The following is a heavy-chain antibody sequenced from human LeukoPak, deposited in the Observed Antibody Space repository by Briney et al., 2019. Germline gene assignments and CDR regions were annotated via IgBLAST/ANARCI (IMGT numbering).Heavy chain of an antibody. V-gene: IGHV3-74*01. D-gene: IGHD3-10*01. CDR1: GFTFSSYW. Sequence: GGSLRLSCAASGFTFSSYWMHWVRQAPGKGLVWVSRINTDGSSTSYADSVKGRFTISRDNAKNSLYLQMNSLRAEDTAVYYCAREYAVRGVIIRGPGYWGQGTLVTVSS. J-gene: IGHJ4*02. CDR3: AREYAVRGVIIRGPGY. CDR2: INTDGSST.